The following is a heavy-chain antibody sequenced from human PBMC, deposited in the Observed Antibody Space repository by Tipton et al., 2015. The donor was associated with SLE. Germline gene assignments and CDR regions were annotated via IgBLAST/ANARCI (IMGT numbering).Heavy chain of an antibody. V-gene: IGHV4-59*01. CDR2: VYNSGSP. Sequence: TLSLTCTVSGGSISSYYWTWIRQPPGKGLEWIGYVYNSGSPNYNPSLKSRVTISINTSKNQFSLKLSSVTAADTAVYYCARDSSGMGYYWLDPWGQGTLVTVSS. D-gene: IGHD3-10*01. CDR1: GGSISSYY. CDR3: ARDSSGMGYYWLDP. J-gene: IGHJ5*02.